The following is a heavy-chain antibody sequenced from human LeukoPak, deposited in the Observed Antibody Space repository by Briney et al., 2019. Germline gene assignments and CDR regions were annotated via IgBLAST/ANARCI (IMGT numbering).Heavy chain of an antibody. Sequence: GASVKVSCKASGYTFTGYYMHWVRQAPGQGLEWMGWINPNSGGTNYAQKFQGRVTMTRDTSISTAYMELSRLRSDDTAAYYCARVFPMIVRNWFDPWGQGTLVTVSS. D-gene: IGHD3-22*01. CDR1: GYTFTGYY. CDR3: ARVFPMIVRNWFDP. CDR2: INPNSGGT. J-gene: IGHJ5*02. V-gene: IGHV1-2*02.